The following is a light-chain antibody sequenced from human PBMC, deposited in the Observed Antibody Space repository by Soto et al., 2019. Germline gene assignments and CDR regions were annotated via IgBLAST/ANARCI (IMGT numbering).Light chain of an antibody. Sequence: QSALTQPRSVSGSPGQSVTIFCTGTNSDVGGYNFVSWYQQLPGKAPKLMISAVSQRPSGVPDRFSGSKSGNTASLTISGLQAEDEADYYCSSYTSSSILVVFGGGTKLTVL. CDR1: NSDVGGYNF. J-gene: IGLJ2*01. V-gene: IGLV2-11*01. CDR2: AVS. CDR3: SSYTSSSILVV.